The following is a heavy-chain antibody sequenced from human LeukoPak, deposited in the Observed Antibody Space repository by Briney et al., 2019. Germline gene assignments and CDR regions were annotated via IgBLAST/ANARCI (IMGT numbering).Heavy chain of an antibody. D-gene: IGHD5-24*01. J-gene: IGHJ3*02. CDR3: ARDGYTDAFDI. CDR1: GGSISSSSYY. Sequence: SETLSLTCTVSGGSISSSSYYWGWIRQPPGKGLEWIGRIYTSGSTNYNPSLKSRVTMSVDTSKNQFSLKLSSVTAADTAVYYCARDGYTDAFDIWGQGTMVTVSS. V-gene: IGHV4-39*07. CDR2: IYTSGST.